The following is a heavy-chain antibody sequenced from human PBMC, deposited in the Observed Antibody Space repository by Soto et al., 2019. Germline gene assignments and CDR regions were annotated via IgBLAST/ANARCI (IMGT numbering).Heavy chain of an antibody. V-gene: IGHV4-59*01. D-gene: IGHD4-17*01. Sequence: QVQLQESGPGLVKPSETLSLTCTVSSGSIINYYWSWIRQPPGKGLEWIGFIYYSGHTNYNSFLKSRVTMSVDMSRQQLSLKLNSVTAADTAVYYCAIRLTLATTTGDAFDLWGQGTMVTVSS. CDR2: IYYSGHT. CDR1: SGSIINYY. J-gene: IGHJ3*01. CDR3: AIRLTLATTTGDAFDL.